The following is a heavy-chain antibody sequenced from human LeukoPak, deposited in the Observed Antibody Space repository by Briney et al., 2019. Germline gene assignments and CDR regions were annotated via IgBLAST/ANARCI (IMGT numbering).Heavy chain of an antibody. CDR3: ARGAWQWLGRGIFDY. CDR2: TYYRSKWYN. D-gene: IGHD6-19*01. V-gene: IGHV6-1*01. Sequence: SQTLSLTPAISGDSLSTNSAACNSVRQSPSRGLEWLGRTYYRSKWYNDYAVSVKSRITINPDTSKNRFSLQLKSVIPEDAAVYYCARGAWQWLGRGIFDYWGQGALVTVSS. CDR1: GDSLSTNSAA. J-gene: IGHJ4*02.